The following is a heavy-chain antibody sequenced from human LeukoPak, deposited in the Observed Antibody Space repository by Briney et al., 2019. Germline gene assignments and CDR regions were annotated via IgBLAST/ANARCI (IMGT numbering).Heavy chain of an antibody. V-gene: IGHV3-30*02. CDR1: GIRFSGSG. J-gene: IGHJ4*02. D-gene: IGHD6-19*01. CDR2: IHSDGGDK. CDR3: ARQGGEVVAGTFDY. Sequence: GGSLRLSCAASGIRFSGSGMHWVRQAPGKGLEWVSFIHSDGGDKNYADSVKGRFTVSRDNSQNTLYLQMNSLRAEDTAVYYCARQGGEVVAGTFDYWGQGTLVTVSS.